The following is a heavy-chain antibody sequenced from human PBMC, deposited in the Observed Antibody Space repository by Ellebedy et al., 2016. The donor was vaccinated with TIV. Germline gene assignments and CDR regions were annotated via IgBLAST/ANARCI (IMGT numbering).Heavy chain of an antibody. D-gene: IGHD6-19*01. Sequence: GESLKISCAASGFTFTNYWMTWVRQAPGKGLEWVANINEGGSQGNYVDSGKGRFSISRDNAKNSVDLQMNSLRAEDSAVYYCARDQWLGRAYYFDYWGQGTLLTVSS. CDR1: GFTFTNYW. V-gene: IGHV3-7*01. CDR3: ARDQWLGRAYYFDY. J-gene: IGHJ4*02. CDR2: INEGGSQG.